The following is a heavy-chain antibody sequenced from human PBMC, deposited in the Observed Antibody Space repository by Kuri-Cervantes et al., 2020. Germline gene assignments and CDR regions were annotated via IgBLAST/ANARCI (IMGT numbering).Heavy chain of an antibody. Sequence: ESLKISCAASGITLSYAWISWVRQAPGKGLEWVSYISSGGSTIYYADSVKGRFTISRDNSQNTLYLQMNSLRPDDTAVYYCARALGKEGGYDFGFEYWGQGALVTVSS. CDR3: ARALGKEGGYDFGFEY. V-gene: IGHV3-48*01. CDR1: GITLSYAW. D-gene: IGHD5-12*01. J-gene: IGHJ4*02. CDR2: ISSGGSTI.